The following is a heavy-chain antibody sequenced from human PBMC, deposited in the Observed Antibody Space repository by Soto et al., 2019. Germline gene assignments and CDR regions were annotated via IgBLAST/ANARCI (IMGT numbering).Heavy chain of an antibody. V-gene: IGHV5-10-1*01. D-gene: IGHD3-3*01. CDR2: IDPSDSYT. J-gene: IGHJ6*02. Sequence: GESLKICCKGSGYSFTSYWISGGRQMPGKGLEWMGRIDPSDSYTNYSPSFEGHVTISADKSISTSYLQWSSLKASDTAMYYCARHLSVWSGGHYGMDVWGQGTTVTVSS. CDR1: GYSFTSYW. CDR3: ARHLSVWSGGHYGMDV.